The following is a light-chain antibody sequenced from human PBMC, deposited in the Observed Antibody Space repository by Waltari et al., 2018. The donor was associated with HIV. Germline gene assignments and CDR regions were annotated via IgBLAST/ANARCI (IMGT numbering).Light chain of an antibody. CDR2: SAA. CDR1: QTITSF. V-gene: IGKV1-39*01. Sequence: DIQMTQSPSSLSASVGDRVTITCRASQTITSFLNWYRHKPGKPPELLIYSAATVESGVPVRFSGSGSGTDFTLTISSLQPEDFATYYCQQSYSTFITFGGGTEVEI. CDR3: QQSYSTFIT. J-gene: IGKJ4*01.